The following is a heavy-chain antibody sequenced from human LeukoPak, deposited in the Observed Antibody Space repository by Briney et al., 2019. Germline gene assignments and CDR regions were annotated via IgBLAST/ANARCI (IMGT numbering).Heavy chain of an antibody. J-gene: IGHJ6*04. CDR1: GFTFSSYA. CDR2: ISSSSNYI. V-gene: IGHV3-21*01. CDR3: AREGIPGPKDV. Sequence: GGSLRLSCAASGFTFSSYAMSWVRQAPGKGLEWVSSISSSSNYINYADSVQGRFTLSRDNAKNTLYLQMNSLIAEDTAVYYCAREGIPGPKDVWGKGTTVTVSS. D-gene: IGHD2-21*01.